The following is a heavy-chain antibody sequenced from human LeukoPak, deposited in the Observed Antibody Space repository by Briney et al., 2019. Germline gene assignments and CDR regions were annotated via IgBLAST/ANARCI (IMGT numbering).Heavy chain of an antibody. V-gene: IGHV2-5*02. Sequence: SGPTLVKPTQTLTLTCTFSGFSLSTSGVGVGGIRQPPGKALEWLALIYWDDDKRYSPPLKSRLTITKDTSKNQVVLTMTNMDPVDTATYYCARLIAAAGRDWFDPWGQGTLVTVSS. CDR3: ARLIAAAGRDWFDP. D-gene: IGHD6-13*01. CDR1: GFSLSTSGVG. J-gene: IGHJ5*02. CDR2: IYWDDDK.